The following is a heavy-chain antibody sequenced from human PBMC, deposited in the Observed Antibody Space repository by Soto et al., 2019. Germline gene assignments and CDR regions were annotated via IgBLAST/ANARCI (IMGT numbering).Heavy chain of an antibody. V-gene: IGHV3-9*01. J-gene: IGHJ4*02. CDR1: GFTFDDYA. Sequence: ESGGGLVQPGRSLRLSCAASGFTFDDYAMHWVRQAPGKGLEWVSGISWNSGSIGYADSVKGRFTISRDNAKNSLYLQMNSLRAEDTALYYCAKDTFGGVIVYYFDYWGQGTLVTVSS. D-gene: IGHD3-16*02. CDR3: AKDTFGGVIVYYFDY. CDR2: ISWNSGSI.